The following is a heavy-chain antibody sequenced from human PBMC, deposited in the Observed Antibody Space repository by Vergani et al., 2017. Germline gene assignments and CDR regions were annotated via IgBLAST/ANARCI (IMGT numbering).Heavy chain of an antibody. D-gene: IGHD1-26*01. CDR2: IYSGGST. V-gene: IGHV3-53*01. Sequence: EVQLVESGGGLIQPGGSLRLSCAASGFTVSSNYMSWVRQAPGKGLEWVSVIYSGGSTYYADSVKGRFTISRDNSKNTLYLQINSLSAEDTAVYYCARDTREHWELLLYRAPTNAFDIWGQGTMVTVSS. CDR1: GFTVSSNY. CDR3: ARDTREHWELLLYRAPTNAFDI. J-gene: IGHJ3*02.